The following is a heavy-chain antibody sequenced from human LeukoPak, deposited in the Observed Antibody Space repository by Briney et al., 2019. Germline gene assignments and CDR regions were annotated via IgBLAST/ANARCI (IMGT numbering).Heavy chain of an antibody. V-gene: IGHV3-21*01. CDR1: GFTFSSYS. CDR3: ARDLKRRVYYDSSGSDDAFDI. J-gene: IGHJ3*02. D-gene: IGHD3-22*01. CDR2: ISSSSSYI. Sequence: GGPLRLSCAASGFTFSSYSMNWVRQAPGKGLEWVSSISSSSSYIYYADSVKGRFTISRDNAKNSLYLQMNSLRAEDTAVYYCARDLKRRVYYDSSGSDDAFDIWGQGTMVTVSS.